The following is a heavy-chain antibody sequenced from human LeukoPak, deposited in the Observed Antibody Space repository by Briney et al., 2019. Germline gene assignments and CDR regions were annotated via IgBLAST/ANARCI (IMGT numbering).Heavy chain of an antibody. CDR1: GFTVSSNY. V-gene: IGHV3-53*01. Sequence: GGSLRLSCAASGFTVSSNYMSWVRQAPGKGLEWVSVIYSGGSTYYADSVKGRFTISRDNSKNTLYLQMKSLRAEDTAVYYCARGGFDILSGSYDAFDVWGQGTMVTVSS. D-gene: IGHD3-9*01. J-gene: IGHJ3*01. CDR2: IYSGGST. CDR3: ARGGFDILSGSYDAFDV.